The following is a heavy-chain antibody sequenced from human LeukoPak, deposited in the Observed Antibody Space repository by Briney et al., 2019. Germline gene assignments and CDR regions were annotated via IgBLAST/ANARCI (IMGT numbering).Heavy chain of an antibody. J-gene: IGHJ4*02. Sequence: QSGGSLRLSCAASGFTFSSYAMSWVRQAPGKGLEWVSAISGSGGSTYYADSVKGRFTISRDNSKNTLYLQMNSLRAEDTAVYYCAKDFGHPLRLGELSLCFDYWGQGTLVTVSS. CDR2: ISGSGGST. CDR1: GFTFSSYA. V-gene: IGHV3-23*01. D-gene: IGHD3-16*02. CDR3: AKDFGHPLRLGELSLCFDY.